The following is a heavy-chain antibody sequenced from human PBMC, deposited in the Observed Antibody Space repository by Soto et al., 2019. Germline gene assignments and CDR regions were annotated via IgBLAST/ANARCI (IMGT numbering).Heavy chain of an antibody. CDR1: GFTFSSYA. D-gene: IGHD6-6*01. CDR3: AKDSSSSGYYFDY. Sequence: PGGPLRLSCEASGFTFSSYAMSWVRQAPGKGLEWVSAISGSGGSTYYADSVKGRFTISRDSSKNTLYLQMNSLRAEDTAVYYCAKDSSSSGYYFDYWGQGTLVTVSS. CDR2: ISGSGGST. V-gene: IGHV3-23*01. J-gene: IGHJ4*02.